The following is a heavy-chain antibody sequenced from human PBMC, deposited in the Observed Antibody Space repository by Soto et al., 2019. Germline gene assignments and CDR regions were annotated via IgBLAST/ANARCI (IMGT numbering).Heavy chain of an antibody. CDR3: ASGYPLEDIVVVVAADY. Sequence: ASVKVSCKASGYTFTGYYMHWVRQAPGQGLEWMGWINPNSGGTNYAQKFQGWVTMTRDTSISTAYMELSRLRSDDTAVYYCASGYPLEDIVVVVAADYWGQGTLVTVSS. CDR1: GYTFTGYY. CDR2: INPNSGGT. D-gene: IGHD2-15*01. V-gene: IGHV1-2*04. J-gene: IGHJ4*02.